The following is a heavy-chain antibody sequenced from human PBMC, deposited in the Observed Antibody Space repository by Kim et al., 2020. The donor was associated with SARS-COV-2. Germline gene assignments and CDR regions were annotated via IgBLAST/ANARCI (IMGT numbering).Heavy chain of an antibody. D-gene: IGHD3-22*01. Sequence: KGRFTISRDNAKNSLYLQMNSLRAEDTAVYYCARDRPEYYYDSSGSTNDYWGQGTLVTVSS. CDR3: ARDRPEYYYDSSGSTNDY. J-gene: IGHJ4*02. V-gene: IGHV3-11*06.